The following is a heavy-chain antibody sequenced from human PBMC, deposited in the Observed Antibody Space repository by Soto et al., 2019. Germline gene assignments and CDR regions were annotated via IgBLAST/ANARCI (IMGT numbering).Heavy chain of an antibody. J-gene: IGHJ6*02. D-gene: IGHD2-2*01. V-gene: IGHV3-30*18. CDR3: AKDGVAGGYCSSTSCFHSPSYGMDV. CDR2: ISYDGSNK. Sequence: PGGSLRLSCAASGFTFSSYGMHWVRQAPGKGLEWVAVISYDGSNKYYADSVKGRFTISRDNSKNTLYLQMNSLRAEDTAVYYCAKDGVAGGYCSSTSCFHSPSYGMDVWGQGTTVTVSS. CDR1: GFTFSSYG.